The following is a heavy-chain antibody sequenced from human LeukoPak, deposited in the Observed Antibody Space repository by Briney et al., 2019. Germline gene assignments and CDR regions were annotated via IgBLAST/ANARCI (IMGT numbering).Heavy chain of an antibody. V-gene: IGHV3-21*04. Sequence: GGSLRLSCAASGLSFLSYSMNWVRQAPGKGLEWVSSISSISSYVYYADSVKGRFTVSRDNAKNSLYLQMNSLRAEDTALYYCAKGPASIFGSGSYIDYWGQGTLVTVSS. CDR1: GLSFLSYS. J-gene: IGHJ4*02. D-gene: IGHD3-10*01. CDR3: AKGPASIFGSGSYIDY. CDR2: ISSISSYV.